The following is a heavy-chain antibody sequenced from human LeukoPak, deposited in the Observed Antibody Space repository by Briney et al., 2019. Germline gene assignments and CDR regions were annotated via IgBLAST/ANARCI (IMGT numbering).Heavy chain of an antibody. J-gene: IGHJ4*02. V-gene: IGHV3-30*18. Sequence: PGGSLRLSCAASGFTFSSYGMHWVRQAPGKGLEWVAVISYDGSNKYCADSVKGRFTISRDNSKNTLYLQMNSLRPEDTAVYFCAKERYILDYWGQGTLVTVSS. CDR2: ISYDGSNK. CDR3: AKERYILDY. CDR1: GFTFSSYG. D-gene: IGHD1-14*01.